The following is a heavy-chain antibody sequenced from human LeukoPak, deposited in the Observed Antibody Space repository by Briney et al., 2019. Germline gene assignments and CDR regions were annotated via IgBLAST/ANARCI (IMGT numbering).Heavy chain of an antibody. V-gene: IGHV3-33*01. Sequence: GGSLRLSCAASGFTFSSYGMNWVRQAPGKGLEWVAVIWYDGSNKYYADSVKGRFTISRDNSKNTLYLQMNSLRGEDMAVYYCARGKVGAIDYWGQGTLVTVSS. CDR3: ARGKVGAIDY. CDR1: GFTFSSYG. J-gene: IGHJ4*02. D-gene: IGHD1-26*01. CDR2: IWYDGSNK.